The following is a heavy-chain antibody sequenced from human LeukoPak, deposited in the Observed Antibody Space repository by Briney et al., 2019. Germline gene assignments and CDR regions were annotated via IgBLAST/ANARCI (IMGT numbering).Heavy chain of an antibody. V-gene: IGHV3-48*01. Sequence: GGSLRLSCAASGFTFSNYSMNWLRQVQGKGLEWVSYISSSSSTIYYAGAVKGRFTISRDNAKNSLYLQMNSLRAEDTAVYYCARVGAMRWDYWGQGTLVTVSS. D-gene: IGHD1-26*01. CDR1: GFTFSNYS. CDR3: ARVGAMRWDY. J-gene: IGHJ4*02. CDR2: ISSSSSTI.